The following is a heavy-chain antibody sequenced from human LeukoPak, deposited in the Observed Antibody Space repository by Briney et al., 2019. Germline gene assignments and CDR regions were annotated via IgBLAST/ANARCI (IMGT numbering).Heavy chain of an antibody. CDR2: ISSSSSYI. Sequence: GGSLRLSCAASGFTFSSYSMNWVRQAPGKGLEWVSSISSSSSYIYYADSVKGRFTISRDNSKNTLYLQMNSLRAEDTAVYYCAKAQWGPPGSLYYYYYYMDVWGKGTTVTISS. CDR1: GFTFSSYS. CDR3: AKAQWGPPGSLYYYYYYMDV. V-gene: IGHV3-21*01. D-gene: IGHD1-26*01. J-gene: IGHJ6*03.